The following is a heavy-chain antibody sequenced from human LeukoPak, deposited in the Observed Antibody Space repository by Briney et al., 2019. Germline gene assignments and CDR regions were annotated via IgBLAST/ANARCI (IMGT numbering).Heavy chain of an antibody. D-gene: IGHD2-15*01. Sequence: EASLKVSCKASGYTFTGYYMHWVRQAPGQGLEWMGWINPNSGGTNYAQKLKGRVTMTRDTSISTAYMELSRLRSDDTAVYYCARDGRYCSGGSCYGRYFQHWGQGTLVTVSS. J-gene: IGHJ1*01. V-gene: IGHV1-2*02. CDR1: GYTFTGYY. CDR2: INPNSGGT. CDR3: ARDGRYCSGGSCYGRYFQH.